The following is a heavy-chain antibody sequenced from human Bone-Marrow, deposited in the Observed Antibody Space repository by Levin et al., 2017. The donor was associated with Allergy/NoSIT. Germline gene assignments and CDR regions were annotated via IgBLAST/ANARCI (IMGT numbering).Heavy chain of an antibody. CDR1: GDTFTKFA. CDR3: ATPSGTSWLGMDV. Sequence: GESLKISCKASGDTFTKFAVNWVRQAPGQRLEWMGWINAGNGNTKYSQEFQGRATITRDTSASTVYMKLSSLRSEDTAVYYCATPSGTSWLGMDVWGQGTTVTVSS. CDR2: INAGNGNT. V-gene: IGHV1-3*01. D-gene: IGHD3-10*01. J-gene: IGHJ6*02.